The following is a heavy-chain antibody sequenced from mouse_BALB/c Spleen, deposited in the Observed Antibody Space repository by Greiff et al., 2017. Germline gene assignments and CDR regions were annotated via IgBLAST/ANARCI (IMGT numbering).Heavy chain of an antibody. J-gene: IGHJ2*01. V-gene: IGHV3-8*02. Sequence: EVQLVESGPSLVKPSQTLSLTCSVTGDSITSGYWNWIRKFPGNKLEYMGYISYSGSTYYNPSLKSRISITRDTSKNQYYLQLNSVTTEDTATYYCARYDYGSSFFDYWGQGTTLTVSS. D-gene: IGHD1-1*01. CDR3: ARYDYGSSFFDY. CDR2: ISYSGST. CDR1: GDSITSGY.